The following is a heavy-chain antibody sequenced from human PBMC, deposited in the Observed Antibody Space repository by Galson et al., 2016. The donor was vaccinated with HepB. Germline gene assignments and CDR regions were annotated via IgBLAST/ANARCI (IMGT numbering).Heavy chain of an antibody. CDR2: ISPNGATI. CDR1: GFTFTTHT. D-gene: IGHD5-18*01. CDR3: ARVHFSSGSYWFFEL. J-gene: IGHJ2*01. Sequence: SLRLSCAASGFTFTTHTMNWVRQAPGKGLESISYISPNGATIHYADSVRGRFTVSRDNAKNSLYLQMNGLRAEDTAVYYCARVHFSSGSYWFFELWGRGTLVTVSA. V-gene: IGHV3-48*01.